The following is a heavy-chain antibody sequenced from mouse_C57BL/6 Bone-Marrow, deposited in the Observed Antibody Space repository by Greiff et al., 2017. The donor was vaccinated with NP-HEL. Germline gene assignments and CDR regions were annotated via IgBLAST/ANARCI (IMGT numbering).Heavy chain of an antibody. CDR2: IDPANGNT. Sequence: EVQLQQSVAELVRPGASVKLSCTASGFNIKNTYMHWVKQRPEQGLAWIGRIDPANGNTKYAPKFQGKATITADTSSNSAYLQRSSLTSENTAIYYCAAPVYYDYDVGYAMDYWGQGTSVTVAS. CDR1: GFNIKNTY. J-gene: IGHJ4*01. D-gene: IGHD2-4*01. V-gene: IGHV14-3*01. CDR3: AAPVYYDYDVGYAMDY.